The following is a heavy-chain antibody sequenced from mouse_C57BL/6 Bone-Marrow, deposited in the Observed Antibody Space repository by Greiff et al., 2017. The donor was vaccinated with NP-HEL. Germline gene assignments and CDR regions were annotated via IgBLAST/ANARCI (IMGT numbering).Heavy chain of an antibody. CDR1: GVNIKDYY. CDR2: IDPEDGDT. J-gene: IGHJ3*01. D-gene: IGHD1-1*01. CDR3: TFICTGCAY. Sequence: VQLKESGSELVSPGASAKLSCTASGVNIKDYYMHGVKQRPEQGLEWIGRIDPEDGDTEYAPKFQGKANMTADTSSHTAYLQLSSLTSEDNAVYYCTFICTGCAYWGQGTLVTVCA. V-gene: IGHV14-1*01.